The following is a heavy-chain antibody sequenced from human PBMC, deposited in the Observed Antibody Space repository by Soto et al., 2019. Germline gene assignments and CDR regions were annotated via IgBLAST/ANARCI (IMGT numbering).Heavy chain of an antibody. D-gene: IGHD6-19*01. V-gene: IGHV3-23*01. CDR2: ISGSGGST. CDR3: AKVPLVRGWYGNAFDI. J-gene: IGHJ3*02. Sequence: ETLSLTCSVSGVTISYGGYSWSWIRQSPGKGLEWVSAISGSGGSTYYADSVKGRFTISRDNSKNTLYLQMNSLRAEDTAVYYCAKVPLVRGWYGNAFDIWGQGTMVTVSS. CDR1: GVTISYGGYS.